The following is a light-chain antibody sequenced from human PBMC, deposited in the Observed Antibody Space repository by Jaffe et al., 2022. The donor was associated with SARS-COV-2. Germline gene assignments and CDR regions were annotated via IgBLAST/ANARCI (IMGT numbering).Light chain of an antibody. J-gene: IGKJ5*01. CDR2: GTS. CDR1: QSVYNNY. Sequence: EIVLTQSPVTLSLSPGERAALSCRASQSVYNNYVAWYQQKPGQAPRLLIFGTSSRATGIPDRFVGSGSGTEFILTISRVEPVDFAVYYCQQYARSPQTFGQGTRLEIK. CDR3: QQYARSPQT. V-gene: IGKV3-20*01.